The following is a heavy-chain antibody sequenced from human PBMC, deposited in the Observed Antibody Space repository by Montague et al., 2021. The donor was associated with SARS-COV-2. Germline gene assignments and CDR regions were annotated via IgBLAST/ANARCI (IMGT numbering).Heavy chain of an antibody. V-gene: IGHV4-59*01. CDR3: AREWVSYYDSSGYGAAFDI. D-gene: IGHD3-22*01. Sequence: SETLSLTCTASGGSISCYYWRWFRQPPGKTLEWIWYIYYSGSTNYTPPLKRRATLSVDTSKNQFSLKLSSVTAADTAVYYCAREWVSYYDSSGYGAAFDIWGQGTMVTVSS. J-gene: IGHJ3*02. CDR1: GGSISCYY. CDR2: IYYSGST.